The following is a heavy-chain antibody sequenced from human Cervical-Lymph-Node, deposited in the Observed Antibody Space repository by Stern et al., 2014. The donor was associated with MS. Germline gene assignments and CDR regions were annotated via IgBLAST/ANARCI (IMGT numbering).Heavy chain of an antibody. CDR2: TYPGDSDA. J-gene: IGHJ5*02. Sequence: EVQLEESGAEVKKPGESLKISCKASGYMFASHWIGWVRQMPGKGLACMGITYPGDSDARYSPSFQGLVTISVDKSISAAYLQWSSLKASDTAMYYCARVNGGNSDWFDPWGQGTLVTVSS. CDR1: GYMFASHW. V-gene: IGHV5-51*01. CDR3: ARVNGGNSDWFDP. D-gene: IGHD4-23*01.